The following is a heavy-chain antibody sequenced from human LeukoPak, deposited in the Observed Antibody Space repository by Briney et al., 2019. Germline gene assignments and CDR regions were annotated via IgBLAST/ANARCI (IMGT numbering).Heavy chain of an antibody. CDR3: ARRLRYDFWSPNYYFDY. J-gene: IGHJ4*02. V-gene: IGHV3-21*01. D-gene: IGHD3-3*01. CDR1: GFTFSSYS. Sequence: KTGGSLRLSCAASGFTFSSYSINWVRQAPGKGLEWVSSISSSSSYIYYADSVKGRFTISRDNAKNSLYLQMNSLRAEDTAVYYCARRLRYDFWSPNYYFDYWGQGTLVTVSS. CDR2: ISSSSSYI.